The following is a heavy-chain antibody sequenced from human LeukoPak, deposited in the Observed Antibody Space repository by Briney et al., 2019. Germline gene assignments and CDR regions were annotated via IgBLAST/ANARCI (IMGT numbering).Heavy chain of an antibody. Sequence: PGGSLRLSCAASGFTFTDHAMSWVRQTPDKGLEWVSSIHAGGGSTLYADSMKGRFTISRDNSKNTLFLQMNSLRADDTGLYFCAHYDSSGYYYGRLRYWGQGTPVTVSS. J-gene: IGHJ4*02. CDR3: AHYDSSGYYYGRLRY. D-gene: IGHD3-22*01. CDR2: IHAGGGST. CDR1: GFTFTDHA. V-gene: IGHV3-23*01.